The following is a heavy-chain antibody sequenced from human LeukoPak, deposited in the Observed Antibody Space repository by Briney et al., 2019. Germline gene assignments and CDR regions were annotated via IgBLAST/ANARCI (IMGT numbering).Heavy chain of an antibody. CDR3: AKVNTGSYTWFDP. CDR1: GFTFSGYW. CDR2: INSDGTTT. Sequence: GGSLRLSCADSGFTFSGYWMHWVPQAPGKGLVWVSRINSDGTTTTYADSVKGRFTISRDNAKNTLYLQMNSLRAEDTAVYYCAKVNTGSYTWFDPWGQGTLVTVSS. J-gene: IGHJ5*02. D-gene: IGHD1-26*01. V-gene: IGHV3-74*01.